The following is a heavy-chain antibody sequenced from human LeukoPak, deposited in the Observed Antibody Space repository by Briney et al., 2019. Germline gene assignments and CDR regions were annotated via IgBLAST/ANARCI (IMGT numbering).Heavy chain of an antibody. CDR2: IYTSGST. J-gene: IGHJ2*01. CDR1: GGSISSGSYY. CDR3: ARSRDYLTKGGRWYFDL. D-gene: IGHD4-11*01. Sequence: PSETLSLTCTVSGGSISSGSYYWSWIRQPAGKGLEWIGRIYTSGSTNYNPSLKSRVTISVDTSKNQFSLKLSSVTAADTAVYYCARSRDYLTKGGRWYFDLWGRGTLVTVSS. V-gene: IGHV4-61*02.